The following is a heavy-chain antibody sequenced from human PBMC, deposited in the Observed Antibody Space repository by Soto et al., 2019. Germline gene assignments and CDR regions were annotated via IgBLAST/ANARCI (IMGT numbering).Heavy chain of an antibody. Sequence: QLQLQESGSGLVKPSQTLSLTCAVSGGSISSGGYSWSWIRQPPGKGLEWIGYIYHSGSTYYNPSLKSRVTISVDGSKTHFSLKLSSVTAADTAVYYCARFPRSYYGMDVWGKGTTVTVSS. CDR3: ARFPRSYYGMDV. CDR2: IYHSGST. J-gene: IGHJ6*04. CDR1: GGSISSGGYS. V-gene: IGHV4-30-2*01.